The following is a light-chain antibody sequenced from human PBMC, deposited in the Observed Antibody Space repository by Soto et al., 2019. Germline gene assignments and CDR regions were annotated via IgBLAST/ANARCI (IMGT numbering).Light chain of an antibody. J-gene: IGKJ4*01. CDR3: QQYGSSPLT. CDR1: QTVGSSF. CDR2: GAS. V-gene: IGKV3-20*01. Sequence: EIVLTQSPGTLSLSPGERATLSCRASQTVGSSFLAWFQHKPGQAPSLLMYGASTRATGIPDRFSGSGSGTDSTLTISRLVPEDFALYYCQQYGSSPLTFGGGTKVDI.